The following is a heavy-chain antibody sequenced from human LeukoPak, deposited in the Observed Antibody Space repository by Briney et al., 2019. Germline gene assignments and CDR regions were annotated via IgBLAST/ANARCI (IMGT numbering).Heavy chain of an antibody. CDR2: ISSCSSYI. CDR1: GFTFSSYS. J-gene: IGHJ4*02. V-gene: IGHV3-21*04. Sequence: GGSLRLSCAASGFTFSSYSMNWVRQAPGKGLEWVSSISSCSSYIYYADSVKGRFTISRDNAKNSLYLQMNSLRAEDTAVYYCARDFVPLTPDYWGQGTLVTVSS. D-gene: IGHD2-15*01. CDR3: ARDFVPLTPDY.